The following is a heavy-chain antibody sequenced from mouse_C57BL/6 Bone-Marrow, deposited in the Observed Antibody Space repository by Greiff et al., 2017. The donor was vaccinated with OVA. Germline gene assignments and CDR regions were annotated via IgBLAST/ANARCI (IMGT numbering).Heavy chain of an antibody. CDR1: GYTFTSYW. Sequence: QVQLQQPGAELVKPGASVKMSCKASGYTFTSYWITWVKQRPGQGLEWIGDIYPGSGSTNYTEKFKSKATLTVDTSSSTAYMQLSSLTSEDSAVYYCARSSFYYDYDDYWGQGTTLTVSS. J-gene: IGHJ2*01. CDR2: IYPGSGST. V-gene: IGHV1-55*01. D-gene: IGHD2-4*01. CDR3: ARSSFYYDYDDY.